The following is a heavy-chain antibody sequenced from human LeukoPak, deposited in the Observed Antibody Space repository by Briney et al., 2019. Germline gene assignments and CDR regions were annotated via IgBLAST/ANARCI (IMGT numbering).Heavy chain of an antibody. CDR2: HYCRSTKV. V-gene: IGHV3-21*01. Sequence: GSLRLSCAASGFTFSTYYMNWVRQAPGKGLEWVSSHYCRSTKVYYADSVKGRFTVSRDNTKNSLYLQMDSLRAEDTAVYFCAKESGDCGADCLALSDYWGQGTLVTVSS. CDR1: GFTFSTYY. CDR3: AKESGDCGADCLALSDY. J-gene: IGHJ4*02. D-gene: IGHD2-21*02.